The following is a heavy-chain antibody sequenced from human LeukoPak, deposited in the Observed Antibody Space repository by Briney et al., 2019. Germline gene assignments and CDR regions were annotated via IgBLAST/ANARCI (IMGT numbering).Heavy chain of an antibody. D-gene: IGHD6-6*01. CDR1: GGSISTYY. Sequence: SETLSLTCTVSGGSISTYYWTWIRQPPGKGLEWIGYIYYSGSTNYNPSLKSRVTMSVDTSKNQFSLKLNSVTAADTAVYYCARATSSAWLDPWGQGTLVTVSS. J-gene: IGHJ5*02. V-gene: IGHV4-59*01. CDR3: ARATSSAWLDP. CDR2: IYYSGST.